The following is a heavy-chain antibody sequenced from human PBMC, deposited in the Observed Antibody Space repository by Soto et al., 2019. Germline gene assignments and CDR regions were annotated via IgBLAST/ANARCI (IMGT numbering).Heavy chain of an antibody. J-gene: IGHJ4*02. CDR2: ISGSGGST. D-gene: IGHD2-15*01. CDR1: GFTFSSYA. V-gene: IGHV3-23*01. CDR3: ATKDIVVVVAATPVPFDY. Sequence: PGGSLRLSCAASGFTFSSYAVSWVRQAPGKGLEWVSAISGSGGSTYYADSVKGRFTISRDNSKNTLYLQMNSLRAEDTAVYYCATKDIVVVVAATPVPFDYWGQGTLVTVSS.